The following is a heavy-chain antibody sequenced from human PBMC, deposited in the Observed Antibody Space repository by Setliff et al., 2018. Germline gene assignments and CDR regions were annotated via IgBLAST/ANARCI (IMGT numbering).Heavy chain of an antibody. Sequence: PGGSLRLSCAASGFTFSSYSMNWVRQAPGKGLEWVSYISSSSSTIYYADSVKGRFTISRDNAKNSLYLQMNSLRAEDTAVYYCARDATYYDFWSGYYRPFYFDYWGQGTLVTVSS. V-gene: IGHV3-48*01. CDR3: ARDATYYDFWSGYYRPFYFDY. J-gene: IGHJ4*02. CDR2: ISSSSSTI. CDR1: GFTFSSYS. D-gene: IGHD3-3*01.